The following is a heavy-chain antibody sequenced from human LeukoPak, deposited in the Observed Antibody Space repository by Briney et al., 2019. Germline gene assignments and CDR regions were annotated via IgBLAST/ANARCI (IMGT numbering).Heavy chain of an antibody. CDR3: AKVKGSSWYEAYYYYMDV. D-gene: IGHD6-13*01. CDR1: GFTFSSYA. J-gene: IGHJ6*03. CDR2: ISYDGSNK. V-gene: IGHV3-30*04. Sequence: GGSLRLSCAASGFTFSSYAMHWVRQAPGKGLEWVAVISYDGSNKYYADSVKGRFTISRDNSKNTLYLQMNSLRAEDTAVYYCAKVKGSSWYEAYYYYMDVWGKGTTVTISS.